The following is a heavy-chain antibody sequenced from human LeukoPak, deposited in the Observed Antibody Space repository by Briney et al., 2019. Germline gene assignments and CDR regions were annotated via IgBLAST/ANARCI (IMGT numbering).Heavy chain of an antibody. Sequence: SETLSLTCTVSGGSISSYYWSWIRQPPGKGLEWIGYISDSGSTYYNPSLKSRVTISVDTSKNQFSLKLSSVTAADTAVYYCARGQARLSWFDPWGQGTLVTVSS. J-gene: IGHJ5*02. CDR2: ISDSGST. V-gene: IGHV4-59*12. D-gene: IGHD6-19*01. CDR1: GGSISSYY. CDR3: ARGQARLSWFDP.